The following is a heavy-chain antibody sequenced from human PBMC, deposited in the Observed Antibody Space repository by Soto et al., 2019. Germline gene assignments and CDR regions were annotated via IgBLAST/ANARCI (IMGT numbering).Heavy chain of an antibody. D-gene: IGHD3-3*01. J-gene: IGHJ4*02. CDR2: IYYSGST. V-gene: IGHV4-39*01. CDR1: GGSISSSSYY. Sequence: SQTLSLTCTVSGGSISSSSYYWSWIRQPPGKGLEWIGYIYYSGSTYYNPSLKSRVTISVDTSKNQFSLKLSSVTAADTAVYYCARHAGRFTIGRYFDYWGQGTLVTVSS. CDR3: ARHAGRFTIGRYFDY.